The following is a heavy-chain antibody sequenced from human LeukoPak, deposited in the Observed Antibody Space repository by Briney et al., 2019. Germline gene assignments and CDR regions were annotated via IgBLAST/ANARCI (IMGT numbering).Heavy chain of an antibody. CDR1: GFTFSNYW. D-gene: IGHD2-8*01. Sequence: GGSVRLSCAASGFTFSNYWMHWVRQAPGKGLVWVSRINTDGSITSYADSVKGRFTISRDNAKNTLYLQMNSLRAEDTAVYYCASRGHCSNGVCYTPDYWGQGTLVTVSS. CDR3: ASRGHCSNGVCYTPDY. V-gene: IGHV3-74*01. J-gene: IGHJ4*02. CDR2: INTDGSIT.